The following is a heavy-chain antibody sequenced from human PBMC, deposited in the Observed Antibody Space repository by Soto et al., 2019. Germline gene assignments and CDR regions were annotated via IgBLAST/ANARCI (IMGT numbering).Heavy chain of an antibody. J-gene: IGHJ5*02. V-gene: IGHV4-30-4*01. CDR2: IYYTGTR. Sequence: SETLSLTCTVSGGSISAGDYYWNWIRQPPGKGLEGIGYIYYTGTRKYNPSLKSRATLSVDTSKNRFSLNLTSLTAADSAVYYCARGDWFHPWGPGTLVTVSS. CDR1: GGSISAGDYY. CDR3: ARGDWFHP.